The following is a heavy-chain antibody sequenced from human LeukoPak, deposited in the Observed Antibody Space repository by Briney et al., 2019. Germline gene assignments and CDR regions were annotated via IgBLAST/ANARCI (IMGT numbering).Heavy chain of an antibody. CDR1: GYTFTGYC. CDR3: ARDRGYCSGGSCYYARLFDY. Sequence: GASVKVSCKASGYTFTGYCMHWVRQAPAQGLEGMGWINPNSGVTNYAQKFQRRVTMTRDTSISTAYMELSRLRSDDTAVYYCARDRGYCSGGSCYYARLFDYWGQGTLVTVSS. V-gene: IGHV1-2*02. D-gene: IGHD2-15*01. CDR2: INPNSGVT. J-gene: IGHJ4*02.